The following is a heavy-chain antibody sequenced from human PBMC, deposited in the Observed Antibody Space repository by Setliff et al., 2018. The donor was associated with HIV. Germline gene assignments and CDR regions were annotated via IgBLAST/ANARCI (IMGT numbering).Heavy chain of an antibody. CDR3: AKQTVSSSWSNWFDP. Sequence: PGGSLRLSCAASGFTFSYYSMHWVRQAPGKGLEYVSAISSNGGSTYYADSVKGRFTISRDNSKNTLYLQMNSLRAEDTAVHYCAKQTVSSSWSNWFDPWGQGTQVTVSS. D-gene: IGHD6-13*01. J-gene: IGHJ5*02. CDR2: ISSNGGST. CDR1: GFTFSYYS. V-gene: IGHV3-64*04.